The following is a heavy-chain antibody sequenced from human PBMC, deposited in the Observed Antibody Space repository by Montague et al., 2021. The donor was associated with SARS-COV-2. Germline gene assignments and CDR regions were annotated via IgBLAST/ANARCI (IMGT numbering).Heavy chain of an antibody. CDR3: ARQDIQLRFDL. CDR2: SRYGGTS. D-gene: IGHD1-1*01. Sequence: LRLSCAVSSGSISNDIYYWGWIRQPPEKGPEWIGGSRYGGTSYYNPSLKSRVTISIDTSKNQCSLKMTAVTAADTAVYFCARQDIQLRFDLWGRGTLVTVSS. V-gene: IGHV4-39*01. J-gene: IGHJ2*01. CDR1: SGSISNDIYY.